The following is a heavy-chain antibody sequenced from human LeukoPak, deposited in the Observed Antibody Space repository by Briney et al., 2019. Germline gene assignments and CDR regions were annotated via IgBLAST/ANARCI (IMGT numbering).Heavy chain of an antibody. CDR2: ISYDGSNK. V-gene: IGHV3-30*04. CDR3: AGGAEDLITMIVVGPGAFDI. CDR1: GFTFSSYA. D-gene: IGHD3-22*01. Sequence: GRSLRLSCAASGFTFSSYAMHWVRQAPGKGLEWVAVISYDGSNKYYADSVKGRFTISRDNSKNTLYLQMNSLRAEDTAVYYCAGGAEDLITMIVVGPGAFDIWGQGTMVTVSS. J-gene: IGHJ3*02.